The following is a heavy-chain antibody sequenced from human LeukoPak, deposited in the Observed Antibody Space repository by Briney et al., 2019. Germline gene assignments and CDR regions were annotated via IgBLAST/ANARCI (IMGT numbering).Heavy chain of an antibody. CDR1: GGTFSSYA. Sequence: ASVKVSCKASGGTFSSYAISWVRQAPGQGLEWMGRIIPILGIANYAQKFQGRVTITADKSTSTAYMELSSLRSEDTAVYYCAREGEWGKRGFGVPDYWGQGTLVTVSS. J-gene: IGHJ4*02. CDR3: AREGEWGKRGFGVPDY. V-gene: IGHV1-69*04. CDR2: IIPILGIA. D-gene: IGHD3-10*01.